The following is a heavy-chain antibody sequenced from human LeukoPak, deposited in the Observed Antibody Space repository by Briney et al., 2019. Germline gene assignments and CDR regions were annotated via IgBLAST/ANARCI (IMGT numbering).Heavy chain of an antibody. D-gene: IGHD3-10*01. CDR2: ISGSGGSK. J-gene: IGHJ6*02. CDR3: AKLTSASGAYGVDV. Sequence: PGGSLRLSCAASEFTFSNYAMTWVRQAPGKGLEWVSTISGSGGSKHYADSVEGRFTISRDNSKNTVYLQMNSLRAEDTAIYYCAKLTSASGAYGVDVWGQGTTVTVSS. CDR1: EFTFSNYA. V-gene: IGHV3-23*01.